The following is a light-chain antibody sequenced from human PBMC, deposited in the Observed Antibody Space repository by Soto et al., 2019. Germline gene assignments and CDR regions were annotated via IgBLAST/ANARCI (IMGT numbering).Light chain of an antibody. CDR3: AAWDDSLNGPV. CDR1: NSNIGRNY. Sequence: QSVLTQPPSVSAAPGQKVTISCFGSNSNIGRNYVSWYQQLPGTAPKLLIYGNNNRHSGITDRISGSKSGTSATLGITGLQPGDEADYYCAAWDDSLNGPVFGGGTKLTVL. CDR2: GNN. J-gene: IGLJ3*02. V-gene: IGLV1-51*01.